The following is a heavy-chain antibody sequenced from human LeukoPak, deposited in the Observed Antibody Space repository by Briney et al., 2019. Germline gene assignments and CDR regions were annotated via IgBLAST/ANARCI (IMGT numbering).Heavy chain of an antibody. D-gene: IGHD6-13*01. CDR2: IIPILGMA. CDR3: ARDRQYSSSSQDV. V-gene: IGHV1-69*04. Sequence: ASVKVSCKASGGTFSSYAINWVRQAPGQGLEWMGRIIPILGMANYAQKFQGRVTITADKSTSTAYMELSSLRSEDTAVYYCARDRQYSSSSQDVWGQGTTVTVSS. J-gene: IGHJ6*02. CDR1: GGTFSSYA.